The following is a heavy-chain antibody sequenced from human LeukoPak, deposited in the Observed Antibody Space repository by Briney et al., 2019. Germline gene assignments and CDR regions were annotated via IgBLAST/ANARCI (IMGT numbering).Heavy chain of an antibody. V-gene: IGHV1-46*01. CDR2: INPSGGST. D-gene: IGHD3-22*01. CDR3: ARDWADRSDY. CDR1: GYTFTSYY. J-gene: IGHJ4*02. Sequence: ASVKVSCKASGYTFTSYYLYWVRRAPGQGLEWMGVINPSGGSTTSAQKFQGRVTMTTDTSTSTAYMELRSLRSDDTAVYYCARDWADRSDYWGQGTLVTVSS.